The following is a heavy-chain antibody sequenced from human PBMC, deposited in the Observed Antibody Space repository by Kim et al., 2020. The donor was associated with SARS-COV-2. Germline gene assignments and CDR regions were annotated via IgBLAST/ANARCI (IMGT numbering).Heavy chain of an antibody. CDR1: GFTFDDYT. Sequence: GGSLRLSCAASGFTFDDYTMHWVRQAPGKGLEWVSLISWDGGSTYYADSVKGRFTISRDNSKHSLYLQMNSLRTEDTALYYCAKDSSSGWRPYGMDVWGQGTTVTVSS. D-gene: IGHD6-19*01. J-gene: IGHJ6*02. V-gene: IGHV3-43*01. CDR3: AKDSSSGWRPYGMDV. CDR2: ISWDGGST.